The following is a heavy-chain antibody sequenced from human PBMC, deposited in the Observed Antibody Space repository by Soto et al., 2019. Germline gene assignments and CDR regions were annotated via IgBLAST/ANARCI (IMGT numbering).Heavy chain of an antibody. CDR3: AKLPLVLALGLDY. J-gene: IGHJ4*02. CDR2: ISGSGDNT. V-gene: IGHV3-23*01. Sequence: PVGSLRLSCAASGFTFSNYVMSWVRQAPGKGLEWVSSISGSGDNTYYADSVKGRFTISRDNSKNTLFLQMNSLRAEDTAVYYCAKLPLVLALGLDYWGQGALVTVSS. CDR1: GFTFSNYV.